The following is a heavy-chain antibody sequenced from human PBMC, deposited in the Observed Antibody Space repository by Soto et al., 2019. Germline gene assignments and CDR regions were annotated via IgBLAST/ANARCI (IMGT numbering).Heavy chain of an antibody. CDR3: ARRARPGFYYMDV. Sequence: ESGGGLAQTGGSLRLSCAASGFTLSGYAMDWVRQAPGEGLEYVSGISSNGVGTYYANSVQGRFTISRDNSKNTVYLQMGSLRPEDMAVYYCARRARPGFYYMDVWGKGTTVTVSS. V-gene: IGHV3-64*01. D-gene: IGHD6-6*01. CDR1: GFTLSGYA. J-gene: IGHJ6*03. CDR2: ISSNGVGT.